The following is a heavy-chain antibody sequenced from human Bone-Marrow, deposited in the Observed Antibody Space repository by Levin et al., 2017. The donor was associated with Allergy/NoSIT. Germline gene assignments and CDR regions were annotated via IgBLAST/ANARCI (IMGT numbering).Heavy chain of an antibody. Sequence: PGGSLRLSCVVSGLTFNNYPMSWVRQAPGKGLEWVSAISGTGAGTYYADSVKGRFTISRDNSKSTLYLQMNSLRPEDTAIYYCAKDPLGRYQLPEWGQGTLVTVSS. V-gene: IGHV3-23*01. CDR3: AKDPLGRYQLPE. CDR2: ISGTGAGT. D-gene: IGHD2-2*01. J-gene: IGHJ4*02. CDR1: GLTFNNYP.